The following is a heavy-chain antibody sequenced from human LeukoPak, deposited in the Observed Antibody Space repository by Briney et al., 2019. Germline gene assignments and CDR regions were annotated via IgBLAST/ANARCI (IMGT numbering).Heavy chain of an antibody. Sequence: ASVKVSCKASGYTFTSNYMHWVRQAPGQGLEWMGWINPNSGGTNYAQKFQGRVTMTRDTSISTAYMELSRLRSDDTAVYYCARATKTTVVTLDYWGQGTLVTVSS. CDR3: ARATKTTVVTLDY. D-gene: IGHD4-23*01. J-gene: IGHJ4*02. V-gene: IGHV1-2*02. CDR2: INPNSGGT. CDR1: GYTFTSNY.